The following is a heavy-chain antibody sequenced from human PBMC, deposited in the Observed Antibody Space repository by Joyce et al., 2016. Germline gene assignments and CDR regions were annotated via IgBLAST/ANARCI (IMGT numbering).Heavy chain of an antibody. CDR2: IYYSGTT. CDR3: ARVGLTTLFGAFDI. CDR1: GGSIRSGDYY. D-gene: IGHD4-17*01. Sequence: QVQLQESGPGLVKPSQPLSLACTVSGGSIRSGDYYWSWIRQPPGKGLEWIGYIYYSGTTYYNPALKSRVTISVDTSKNQFSLNLNSVTAADTAVYYCARVGLTTLFGAFDIWGQGTMVTVSS. V-gene: IGHV4-30-4*01. J-gene: IGHJ3*02.